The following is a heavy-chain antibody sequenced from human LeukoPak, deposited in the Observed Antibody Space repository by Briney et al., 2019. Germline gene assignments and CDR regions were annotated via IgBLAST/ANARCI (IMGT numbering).Heavy chain of an antibody. CDR1: GYTFTSYG. J-gene: IGHJ6*02. D-gene: IGHD2-2*01. CDR3: ARDLLIVVVPAAMATSSYGMDV. Sequence: ASVKVSCKASGYTFTSYGISWVRQAPGQGLEWMGWISAYNGNTNYAQKLQGRVTMTTDTSTSTAYMELRSLRSDDTAVYYCARDLLIVVVPAAMATSSYGMDVWGQGTTVTVSS. CDR2: ISAYNGNT. V-gene: IGHV1-18*01.